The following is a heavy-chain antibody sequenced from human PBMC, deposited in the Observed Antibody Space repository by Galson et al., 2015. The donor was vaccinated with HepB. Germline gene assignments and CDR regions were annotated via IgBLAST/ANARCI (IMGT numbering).Heavy chain of an antibody. Sequence: SLRLSCAASGFTFSSYWMSWVRQAPGKGLEWVANIKQDGSEKYYVDSVKGRFTISRDNAKNSLYLQMNSLRAEDTAVYYCARERRRGSYYYFDYWGQGTLVTVSS. CDR3: ARERRRGSYYYFDY. CDR2: IKQDGSEK. CDR1: GFTFSSYW. D-gene: IGHD1-26*01. V-gene: IGHV3-7*03. J-gene: IGHJ4*02.